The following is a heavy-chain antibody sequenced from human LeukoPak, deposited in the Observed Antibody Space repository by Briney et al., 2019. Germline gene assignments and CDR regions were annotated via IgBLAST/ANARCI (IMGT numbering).Heavy chain of an antibody. CDR1: RYTLSRYD. V-gene: IGHV3-23*01. CDR2: ISCSCGST. Sequence: PGGSLSLFCAASRYTLSRYDMIWAPRARGRGVEGVSDISCSCGSTLYADSVEGRFTISRDNSKNTLYLQMNSLRAEDAAVYYCAKLGDSGSYYSYFDYWGQGTLVTVSS. J-gene: IGHJ4*02. CDR3: AKLGDSGSYYSYFDY. D-gene: IGHD1-26*01.